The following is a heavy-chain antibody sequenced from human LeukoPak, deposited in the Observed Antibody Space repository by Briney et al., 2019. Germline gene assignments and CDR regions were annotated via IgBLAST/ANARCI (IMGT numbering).Heavy chain of an antibody. CDR3: AKGNRPVTAMVVLDY. CDR1: EFSVGSNY. CDR2: IYSGGST. D-gene: IGHD2-21*02. J-gene: IGHJ4*02. V-gene: IGHV3-66*01. Sequence: GGSLRLSCAASEFSVGSNYMTWVRQAPGKGLEWVSLIYSGGSTYYADSVKGRFTISRDNSKNTLYLQMNSLRAEDTAVYYCAKGNRPVTAMVVLDYWGQGTLVTVSS.